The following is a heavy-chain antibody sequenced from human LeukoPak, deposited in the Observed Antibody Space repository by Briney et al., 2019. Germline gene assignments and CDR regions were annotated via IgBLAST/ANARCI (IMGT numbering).Heavy chain of an antibody. D-gene: IGHD3-22*01. CDR2: ISRSSSYI. V-gene: IGHV3-21*01. CDR3: ARDLGGYYDSSGYSPLEYFQH. J-gene: IGHJ1*01. CDR1: GFTFSSYS. Sequence: GGSLRLSCAASGFTFSSYSMNWVRQAPGKGLEWVSSISRSSSYIYYADSVKGRFTISRDNAKNSLYLQMNSLRAEDTAVYYCARDLGGYYDSSGYSPLEYFQHWGQGTLVTVSS.